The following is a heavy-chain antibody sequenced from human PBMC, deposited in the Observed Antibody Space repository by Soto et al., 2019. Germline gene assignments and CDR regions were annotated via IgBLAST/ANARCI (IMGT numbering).Heavy chain of an antibody. CDR3: AREGTAAGRDWFDP. D-gene: IGHD6-25*01. J-gene: IGHJ5*02. CDR1: GGSISSGGYY. Sequence: QVQLQESGPGLVKPSQTLSLTCTVSGGSISSGGYYWSWIRQHPGKGLEWIGYIYYSGSTYYNPSLKSRVTISVDTSKNQFSLKLSSVTAADTAVYYCAREGTAAGRDWFDPWGQGTLVTVSS. V-gene: IGHV4-31*03. CDR2: IYYSGST.